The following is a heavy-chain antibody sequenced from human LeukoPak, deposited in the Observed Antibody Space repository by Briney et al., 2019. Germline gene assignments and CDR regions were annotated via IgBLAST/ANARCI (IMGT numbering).Heavy chain of an antibody. CDR3: ARDSGPVITFGGVIVGN. D-gene: IGHD3-16*02. Sequence: AGGSLRLSCAASGFTFSSYSMNWVRQAPGKGLEWVSSISSSSSYIYYADSVKGRFTISRDNAKNSLYLKMNSLRAEDTAVYYCARDSGPVITFGGVIVGNWGQGTLVTVSS. J-gene: IGHJ4*02. CDR2: ISSSSSYI. V-gene: IGHV3-21*01. CDR1: GFTFSSYS.